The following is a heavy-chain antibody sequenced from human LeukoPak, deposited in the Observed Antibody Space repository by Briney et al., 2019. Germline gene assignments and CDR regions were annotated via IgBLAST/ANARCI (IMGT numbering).Heavy chain of an antibody. J-gene: IGHJ4*02. V-gene: IGHV1-24*01. CDR3: AREGGYYDSSGYYKLFDY. D-gene: IGHD3-22*01. CDR1: GYTLTELS. Sequence: ASVKVSCKVSGYTLTELSMHWVRQAPGKGLEWMGGFDPEDGETIYAQKFQGRVTMTRDTSTSTVYMELSSLRSEDTAVYYCAREGGYYDSSGYYKLFDYWGQGTLVTVSS. CDR2: FDPEDGET.